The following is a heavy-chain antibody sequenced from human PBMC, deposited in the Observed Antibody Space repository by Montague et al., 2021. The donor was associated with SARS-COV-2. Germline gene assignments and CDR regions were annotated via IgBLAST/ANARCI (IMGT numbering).Heavy chain of an antibody. J-gene: IGHJ6*02. V-gene: IGHV4-61*02. CDR1: GASVSTGHYY. Sequence: TLSPTCTVSGASVSTGHYYWSWIRQPAGKGLEWIGRVYPSGNTNYNPSLKSRVSISVDTSKNQISLKLSSVTAADTAVYYCARVRGAALYFGEVGYYGMVVWGQGTTVTVPS. CDR3: ARVRGAALYFGEVGYYGMVV. D-gene: IGHD3-10*01. CDR2: VYPSGNT.